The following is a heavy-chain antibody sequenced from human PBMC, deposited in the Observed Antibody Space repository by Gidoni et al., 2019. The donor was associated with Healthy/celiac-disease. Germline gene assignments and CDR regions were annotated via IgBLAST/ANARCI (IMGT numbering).Heavy chain of an antibody. V-gene: IGHV4-34*01. J-gene: IGHJ5*02. CDR1: GGSFSGYY. CDR2: INHSGST. Sequence: QVQLQQWGAGLLKPSETLSLTCAVYGGSFSGYYWSWIRPPPGKGLEWIGEINHSGSTNYNPSLKSRVTISVDTSKNQFSLKLSSVTAADTAVYYCARGRATFQGFLEWFTGGFDPWGQGTLVTVSS. CDR3: ARGRATFQGFLEWFTGGFDP. D-gene: IGHD3-3*01.